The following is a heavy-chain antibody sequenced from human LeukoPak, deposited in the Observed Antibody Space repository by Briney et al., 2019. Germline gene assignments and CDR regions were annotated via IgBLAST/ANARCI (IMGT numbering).Heavy chain of an antibody. CDR2: IIPIFGTA. CDR3: ARERRPPDAFDI. Sequence: SVKVSCKASGGTFSSYAISWVRQAPGQGLEWMEGIIPIFGTANYAQKFQGRVTITTDESTSTAYMELSSLRSEDTAVYYCARERRPPDAFDIWGQGTMVTVSS. J-gene: IGHJ3*02. V-gene: IGHV1-69*05. CDR1: GGTFSSYA.